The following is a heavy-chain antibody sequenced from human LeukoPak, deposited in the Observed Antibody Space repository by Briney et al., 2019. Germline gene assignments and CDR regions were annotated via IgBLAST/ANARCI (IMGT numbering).Heavy chain of an antibody. CDR1: GFTFSSYA. Sequence: GGSLRLSCAASGFTFSSYAMSSVRQAPGEGLECVLAISGSGGSTYYEDPLKGRFTISRDNSKNTLYLQMNSLRAEDTAVYYCAKDRRAVAGIDYWGQGTLVTVSS. CDR3: AKDRRAVAGIDY. J-gene: IGHJ4*02. CDR2: ISGSGGST. V-gene: IGHV3-23*01. D-gene: IGHD6-19*01.